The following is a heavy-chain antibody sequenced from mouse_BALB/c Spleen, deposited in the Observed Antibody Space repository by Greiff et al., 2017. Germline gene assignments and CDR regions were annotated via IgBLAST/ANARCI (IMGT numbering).Heavy chain of an antibody. CDR1: GFTFSSYT. V-gene: IGHV5-12-2*01. Sequence: EVQGVESGGGLVQPGGSLKLSCAASGFTFSSYTMSWVRQTPEKRLEWVAYISNGGGSTYYPDTVKGRFTISRDNAKNTLYLQMSSLRSEDTAMYYCARSGGNGFDYWGQGTTLTVSS. CDR2: ISNGGGST. D-gene: IGHD2-1*01. J-gene: IGHJ2*01. CDR3: ARSGGNGFDY.